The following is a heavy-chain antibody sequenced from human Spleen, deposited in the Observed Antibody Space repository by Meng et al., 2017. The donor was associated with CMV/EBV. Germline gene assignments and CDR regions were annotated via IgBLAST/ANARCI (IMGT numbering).Heavy chain of an antibody. CDR2: ISWNSGSI. CDR1: GFTFDDYA. J-gene: IGHJ6*02. V-gene: IGHV3-9*01. CDR3: AKDTETSLASGMDV. Sequence: GGSLRLSCAASGFTFDDYAMHWVRQAPGKGLEWVSGISWNSGSIGYADSVKGRFTISRDNAKNSLYLQMNSLRAEDTALYYCAKDTETSLASGMDVWGQGTTVTVSS.